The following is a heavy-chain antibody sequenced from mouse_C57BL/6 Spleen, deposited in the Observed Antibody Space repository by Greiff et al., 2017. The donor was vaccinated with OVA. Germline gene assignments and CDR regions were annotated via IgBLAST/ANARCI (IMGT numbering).Heavy chain of an antibody. CDR1: GYTFTSYW. CDR2: IHPNSGST. CDR3: AREGAPEGAMDY. V-gene: IGHV1-64*01. D-gene: IGHD6-1*01. J-gene: IGHJ4*01. Sequence: QVQLQQSGAELVKPGASVKLSCKASGYTFTSYWMHWVKQRPGQGLEWIGMIHPNSGSTNYNEKFKSKATLTVDKSSSTAYMQLSSLTSEDSAVYYCAREGAPEGAMDYWGQGTSVTVSS.